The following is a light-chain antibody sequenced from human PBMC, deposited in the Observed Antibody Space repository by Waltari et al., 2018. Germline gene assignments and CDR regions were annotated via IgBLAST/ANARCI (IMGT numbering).Light chain of an antibody. Sequence: QSVLTQAPSVSGTPGQRVTISCSGTNYNIGSGPVTWYQQVPGMSPKLLIYSNDQGPSGVPDRFSGSKSGTSASLAISGLQSEDEADYYCATWDGRVNGVLFGGGTKVTVL. J-gene: IGLJ2*01. CDR1: NYNIGSGP. V-gene: IGLV1-44*01. CDR3: ATWDGRVNGVL. CDR2: SND.